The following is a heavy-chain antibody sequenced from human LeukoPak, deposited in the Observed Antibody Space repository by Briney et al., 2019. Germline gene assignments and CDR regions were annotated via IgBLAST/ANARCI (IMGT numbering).Heavy chain of an antibody. V-gene: IGHV3-9*03. CDR2: ISWYSGSI. D-gene: IGHD6-13*01. CDR1: GFTFDDYA. J-gene: IGHJ3*02. Sequence: GGSLRLSCAASGFTFDDYAMHWVRQAPGKGLEWVSGISWYSGSIGYADSVKGRFTISRDNAKNSLYLQMNSLRAEDMALYYCAKDHAAAGYDAFDIWGQGTMVTVSS. CDR3: AKDHAAAGYDAFDI.